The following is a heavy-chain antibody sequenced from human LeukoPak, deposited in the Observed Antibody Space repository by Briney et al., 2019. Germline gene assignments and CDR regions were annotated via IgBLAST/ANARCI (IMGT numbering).Heavy chain of an antibody. J-gene: IGHJ4*02. CDR2: MNPNSGNT. Sequence: ASVKVSCKASGYTFTSYDINWVRQATGQGLEWMGWMNPNSGNTGSAQNFQGRVTMTRNTSIITAYMELSSLRPEDAAVYYCAKAPVTTCRGAFCYPFDYWGLGTLVTVSS. CDR3: AKAPVTTCRGAFCYPFDY. V-gene: IGHV1-8*01. CDR1: GYTFTSYD. D-gene: IGHD2-15*01.